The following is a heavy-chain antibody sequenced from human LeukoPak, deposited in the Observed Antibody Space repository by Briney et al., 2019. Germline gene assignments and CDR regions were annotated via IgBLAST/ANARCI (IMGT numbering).Heavy chain of an antibody. CDR2: INPNSGGT. V-gene: IGHV1-2*02. J-gene: IGHJ6*02. CDR3: ARDHELYYYDSSGYYSDSYYYYGMDV. D-gene: IGHD3-22*01. CDR1: GYTFTGYY. Sequence: ASVKVSCKASGYTFTGYYMHWVRQAPGQGLEWMGWINPNSGGTNYAQKFQGRVTMTRDTSISTAYMELSRLRSDDTAVYYCARDHELYYYDSSGYYSDSYYYYGMDVWGQGTTVTVSS.